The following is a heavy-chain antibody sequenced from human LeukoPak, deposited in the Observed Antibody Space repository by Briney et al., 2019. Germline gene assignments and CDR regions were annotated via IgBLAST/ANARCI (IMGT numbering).Heavy chain of an antibody. J-gene: IGHJ4*02. CDR3: AKRGVVIRVILVGFHKEAYYFDS. Sequence: GGSLRLSCAVSGITLGNYGMSWVRQAPGKGLEWVAGISDSGGRTNYADSVKGRFTISRDNPKNTLYLQMNSLRAEDTAVYFCAKRGVVIRVILVGFHKEAYYFDSWGQGALVTVSS. D-gene: IGHD3-22*01. V-gene: IGHV3-23*01. CDR1: GITLGNYG. CDR2: ISDSGGRT.